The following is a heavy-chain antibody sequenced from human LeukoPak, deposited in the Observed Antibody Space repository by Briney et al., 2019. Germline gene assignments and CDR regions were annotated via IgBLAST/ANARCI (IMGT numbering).Heavy chain of an antibody. D-gene: IGHD2-15*01. J-gene: IGHJ4*02. Sequence: PGRSLRLSCAASGLPFSSYGMHRVRQAPGKGLEWVALISYYGSNEHYADSVNGRFTISRDNSKNTLYLQVNSLRPEYTAVYYCAKSRFSCIGNNCYSPDYWGQGTLVTVSS. CDR1: GLPFSSYG. CDR3: AKSRFSCIGNNCYSPDY. CDR2: ISYYGSNE. V-gene: IGHV3-30*18.